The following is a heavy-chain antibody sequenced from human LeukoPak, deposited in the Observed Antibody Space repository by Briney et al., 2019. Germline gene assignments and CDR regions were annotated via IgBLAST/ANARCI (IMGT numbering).Heavy chain of an antibody. J-gene: IGHJ5*02. D-gene: IGHD4/OR15-4a*01. CDR3: VRGPYGASISKWFDP. CDR2: IYYSGDT. CDR1: RGSISGYS. Sequence: SSETLSLTCTVSRGSISGYSWSWIRQSPGGGLEWIGYIYYSGDTAYNPSLRSRVTMSVDTSKNQFSLQLRSMTTADTAVYYCVRGPYGASISKWFDPWGQGTQVIVSP. V-gene: IGHV4-59*01.